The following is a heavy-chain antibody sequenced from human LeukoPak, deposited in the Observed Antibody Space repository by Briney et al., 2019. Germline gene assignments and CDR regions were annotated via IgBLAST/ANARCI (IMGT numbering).Heavy chain of an antibody. V-gene: IGHV3-23*01. J-gene: IGHJ4*02. CDR3: AKDHAPYSGSYYRFYPFDY. Sequence: TGGSLGLSCAASGFTFSTYAMSWVRQAPGKGLEWVSAISGSGGSTYYADSVKGRFTISRDNSKNTLYLQMNSLRAEDTAVYYCAKDHAPYSGSYYRFYPFDYWGQGTLVTVSS. CDR1: GFTFSTYA. CDR2: ISGSGGST. D-gene: IGHD1-26*01.